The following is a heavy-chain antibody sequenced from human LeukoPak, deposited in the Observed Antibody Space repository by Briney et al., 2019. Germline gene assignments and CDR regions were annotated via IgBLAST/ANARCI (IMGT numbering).Heavy chain of an antibody. V-gene: IGHV3-74*03. Sequence: RGSLRLSCAASGFTFSSYAMSWVRQAPGKGLVWVSRSNSDGTIIQYADSVRGRFTISRDNAKNTLYLQMNSLRAEDTAMYYCARAYAGGIFDSWGQGTLVTVSS. D-gene: IGHD3-16*01. CDR1: GFTFSSYA. CDR3: ARAYAGGIFDS. CDR2: SNSDGTII. J-gene: IGHJ4*02.